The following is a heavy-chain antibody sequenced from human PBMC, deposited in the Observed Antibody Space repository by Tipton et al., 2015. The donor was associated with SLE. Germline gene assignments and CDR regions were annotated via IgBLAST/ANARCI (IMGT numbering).Heavy chain of an antibody. D-gene: IGHD6-19*01. V-gene: IGHV4-59*12. CDR3: ARAVEGYSSGWYYYYYYMDV. J-gene: IGHJ6*03. CDR2: VYDSGST. Sequence: TLSLTCTVSGGSMIAYYWSWIRQSPGKGLEWIGCVYDSGSTNYNPSLKSRVTVSIDTSKNQFSLKLSSVTAADTAVYFCARAVEGYSSGWYYYYYYMDVWGKGTTVTVSS. CDR1: GGSMIAYY.